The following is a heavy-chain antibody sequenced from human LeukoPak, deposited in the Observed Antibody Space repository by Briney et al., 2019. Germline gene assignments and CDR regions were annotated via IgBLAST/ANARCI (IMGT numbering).Heavy chain of an antibody. CDR1: GFIFTDYT. D-gene: IGHD3-22*01. J-gene: IGHJ3*01. CDR3: VISHTSMMAVVKGGGFDV. CDR2: IDTHSVHI. Sequence: GGSLRLSCATSGFIFTDYTMNWVRRAPGKGLEWISYIDTHSVHIFYADSVKGRFTVSRDNAKKSHYLQMSSLRAEDTAVYYCVISHTSMMAVVKGGGFDVWGQGTMVTVSS. V-gene: IGHV3-21*05.